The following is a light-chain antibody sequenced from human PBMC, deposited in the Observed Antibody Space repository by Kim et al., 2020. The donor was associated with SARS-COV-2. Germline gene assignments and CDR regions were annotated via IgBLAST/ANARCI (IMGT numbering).Light chain of an antibody. V-gene: IGKV1-16*01. Sequence: EIQMTQSPSSLSASVGERVTITCRASHGISDCLTWFQQRPGKAPKSLMYGASRLESGVPPRFSGRGSGTDFTLTITSLQPEDVATYYCQQYYTYPLTFGGGTKVDIK. CDR2: GAS. J-gene: IGKJ4*01. CDR3: QQYYTYPLT. CDR1: HGISDC.